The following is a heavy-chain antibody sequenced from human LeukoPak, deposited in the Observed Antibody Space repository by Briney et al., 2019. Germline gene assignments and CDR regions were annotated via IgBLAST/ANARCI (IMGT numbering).Heavy chain of an antibody. CDR2: LFTGDSA. CDR3: ARHFYDNTFDI. D-gene: IGHD3-22*01. Sequence: QPGGSLRLSRAASGFTVSNNYISWVRQAPEKGLEWVSVLFTGDSAYYADSVKGRFTISRDNSKNTLYLQMSSLRAEDTAVYYCARHFYDNTFDIWGQGTMVTVSS. J-gene: IGHJ3*02. CDR1: GFTVSNNY. V-gene: IGHV3-53*01.